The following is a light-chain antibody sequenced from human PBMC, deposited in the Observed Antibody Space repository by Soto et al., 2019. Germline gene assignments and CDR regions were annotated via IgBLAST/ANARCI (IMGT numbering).Light chain of an antibody. Sequence: QSVLTQPPSVSGAPGQRVTISCTGSSSSIGAGYDVHWYHQLPGADPKLLVSGNNNRPSGVPDRFSASKSGTSASLAITGLQTEDEAPYYCQSYDSRLTAYVFGTGTKLTVL. CDR1: SSSIGAGYD. CDR2: GNN. CDR3: QSYDSRLTAYV. J-gene: IGLJ1*01. V-gene: IGLV1-40*01.